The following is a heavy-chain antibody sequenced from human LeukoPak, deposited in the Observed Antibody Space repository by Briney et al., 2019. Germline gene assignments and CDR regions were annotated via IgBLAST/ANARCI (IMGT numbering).Heavy chain of an antibody. CDR2: ISPYNGDT. CDR1: GYTFTSYG. Sequence: ASVTLSCTASGYTFTSYGISWVRQAPGQGLEWMGWISPYNGDTDYAQKLQGRVTMTTDTSTSIAYMDLGSLRSDDTAVYYCARKLYDSSRYGQTYYFDYWGQGTLVTVSS. J-gene: IGHJ4*02. CDR3: ARKLYDSSRYGQTYYFDY. D-gene: IGHD3-22*01. V-gene: IGHV1-18*01.